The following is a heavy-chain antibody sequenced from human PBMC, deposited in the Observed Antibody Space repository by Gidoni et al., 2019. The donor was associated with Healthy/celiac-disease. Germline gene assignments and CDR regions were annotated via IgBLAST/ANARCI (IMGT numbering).Heavy chain of an antibody. CDR3: ARTYCSSTSCYKGPYYYGMDV. D-gene: IGHD2-2*01. Sequence: QVQLVQSGAEVKKPGSSVKVSCKASGGTFSSYAISWLRQAPGQGLEWMGGIIPIFGTANYAQKCQGRVTITADESTSTAYMELSSLRSEDTAVYYCARTYCSSTSCYKGPYYYGMDVWGQGTTVTVSS. CDR2: IIPIFGTA. V-gene: IGHV1-69*01. CDR1: GGTFSSYA. J-gene: IGHJ6*02.